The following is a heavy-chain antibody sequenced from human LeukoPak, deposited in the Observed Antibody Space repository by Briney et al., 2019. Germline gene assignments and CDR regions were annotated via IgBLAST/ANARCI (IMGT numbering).Heavy chain of an antibody. CDR2: IWYGGSNK. D-gene: IGHD2-15*01. V-gene: IGHV3-33*06. J-gene: IGHJ4*02. CDR3: AKTTTGYSSGGYPAWHIDY. Sequence: GRSLRLSCAASGFTFSSYVMHWVRQAPGKGLEWVAVIWYGGSNKYYADSVKGRFTISRDNSKNTLYLQMDSLRAEDTATYSGAKTTTGYSSGGYPAWHIDYWGQGTLVTVSS. CDR1: GFTFSSYV.